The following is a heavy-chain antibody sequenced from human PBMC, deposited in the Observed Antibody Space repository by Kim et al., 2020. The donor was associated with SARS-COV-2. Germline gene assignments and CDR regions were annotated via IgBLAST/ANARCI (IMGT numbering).Heavy chain of an antibody. Sequence: GGSLRLSCATSGFTFSSFGFHWVRQAPGKGLEWVAVISFDGSDKYYRDSVKGRFTMSRDDSKNTLYLHLNSLRAEDTAVYYCAKQAGYSSGWYSDYWGQGTLVTVSS. CDR2: ISFDGSDK. J-gene: IGHJ4*02. V-gene: IGHV3-30*18. CDR1: GFTFSSFG. CDR3: AKQAGYSSGWYSDY. D-gene: IGHD6-19*01.